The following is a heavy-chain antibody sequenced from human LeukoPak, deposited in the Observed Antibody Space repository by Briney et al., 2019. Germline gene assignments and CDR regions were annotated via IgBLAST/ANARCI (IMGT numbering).Heavy chain of an antibody. J-gene: IGHJ5*02. CDR3: AGEGRGCSSTSCYGLFWFDP. Sequence: SETLSLTCSVSRAYIRHIDYYWVWIRQPPGKGLEWIGYIYYSGSTNYNPSLKSRVTISVDTSKNQFSLKLSSVTAADTAVYYCAGEGRGCSSTSCYGLFWFDPWGQGTLVTVSS. D-gene: IGHD2-2*01. V-gene: IGHV4-61*05. CDR1: RAYIRHIDYY. CDR2: IYYSGST.